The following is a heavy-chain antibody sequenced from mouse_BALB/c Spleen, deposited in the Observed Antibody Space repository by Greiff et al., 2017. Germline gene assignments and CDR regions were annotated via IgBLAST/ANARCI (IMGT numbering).Heavy chain of an antibody. V-gene: IGHV5-6-5*01. Sequence: EVKLMESGPGLVAPSQSLSITCTVSGFSLTSYGVHWVRQTPEKRLEWVASISSGGSTYYPDSVKGRFTISRDNARNILYLQMSSLRSKDTAMYYCARGGAYYRYDVAYWGQGTLVTVSA. CDR1: GFSLTSYG. D-gene: IGHD2-14*01. J-gene: IGHJ3*01. CDR2: ISSGGST. CDR3: ARGGAYYRYDVAY.